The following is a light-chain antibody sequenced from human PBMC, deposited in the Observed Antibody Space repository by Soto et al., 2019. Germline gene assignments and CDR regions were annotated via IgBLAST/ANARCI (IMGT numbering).Light chain of an antibody. V-gene: IGKV1-39*01. CDR2: AAS. Sequence: DIQMTQSPSSLSASIGDRVTITCRASQTVNTYLHWYQQKPGKAPKLLIYAASNLHSGVQSRFSGSGSVTNFTLSLNSLQPEDFATYSCQHGYSNPWTFGQGTQVEIK. J-gene: IGKJ1*01. CDR1: QTVNTY. CDR3: QHGYSNPWT.